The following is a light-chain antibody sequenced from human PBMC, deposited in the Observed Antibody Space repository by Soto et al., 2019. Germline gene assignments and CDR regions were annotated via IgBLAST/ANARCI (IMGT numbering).Light chain of an antibody. CDR2: SND. CDR1: SSNIGTNT. CDR3: ATWDDRLNRVV. J-gene: IGLJ2*01. Sequence: QSVLTQPPSASGTPGQRVSISCSGGSSNIGTNTVNWYQHLPGTAPKLLIFSNDERPSGVPDRFSGSKSGTSASLAISGLQSDDEADSYCATWDDRLNRVVFGGGTKLTVL. V-gene: IGLV1-44*01.